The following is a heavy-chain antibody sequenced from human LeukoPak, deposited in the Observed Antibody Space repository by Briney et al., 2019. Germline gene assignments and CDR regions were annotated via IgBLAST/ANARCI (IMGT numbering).Heavy chain of an antibody. Sequence: GGSLRLSCEGSGMTFRMCAMTWVRQAPGKGLEWVSAISGSGGSTYYADSVKGRFTISRDNAKNSLSLQMDSLRAEDTAVYYCARDYDILTAYHASFDYWGQGTLVTVSS. CDR1: GMTFRMCA. CDR3: ARDYDILTAYHASFDY. J-gene: IGHJ4*02. CDR2: ISGSGGST. V-gene: IGHV3-23*01. D-gene: IGHD3-9*01.